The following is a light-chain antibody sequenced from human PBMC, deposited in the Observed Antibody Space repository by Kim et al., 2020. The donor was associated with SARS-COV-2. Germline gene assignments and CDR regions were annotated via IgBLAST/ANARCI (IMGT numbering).Light chain of an antibody. CDR1: QDIANF. Sequence: ASGGDRVTITCRASQDIANFLAWYQQKPGTVPKLLIYAASTLQSGVPSRFSGSGSGTEFTLTIGSLQTEDVATYYCQKYDTAPWTFGPGTKVDIK. J-gene: IGKJ1*01. CDR3: QKYDTAPWT. CDR2: AAS. V-gene: IGKV1-27*01.